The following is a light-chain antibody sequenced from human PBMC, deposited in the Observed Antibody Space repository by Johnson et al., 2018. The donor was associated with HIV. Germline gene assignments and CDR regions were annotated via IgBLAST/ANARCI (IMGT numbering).Light chain of an antibody. CDR1: SSNIGNSY. J-gene: IGLJ1*01. V-gene: IGLV1-51*01. Sequence: SVLTQPPSVSEAPGQKVTISCSGSSSNIGNSYVSWYQQLPGTAPKLLIYDNNKRPSGIPDRFSGSKSGTSATLGITGLQTGDEADYYCGTWDSSLSSYVFGTGTKVTVL. CDR2: DNN. CDR3: GTWDSSLSSYV.